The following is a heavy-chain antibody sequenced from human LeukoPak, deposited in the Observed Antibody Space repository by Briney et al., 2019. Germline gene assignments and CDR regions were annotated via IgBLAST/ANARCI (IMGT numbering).Heavy chain of an antibody. Sequence: PSETLSLTCTVSGGSISSGSYYWSWIRQPAGKGLEWIGRIYTSGSTNYNPSLKSRVTISVDTSKNQFSLKLSSVTAADTAVYYCARERYYYDSSGYVDYWGQGTLVTVSS. D-gene: IGHD3-22*01. J-gene: IGHJ4*02. CDR1: GGSISSGSYY. CDR3: ARERYYYDSSGYVDY. V-gene: IGHV4-61*02. CDR2: IYTSGST.